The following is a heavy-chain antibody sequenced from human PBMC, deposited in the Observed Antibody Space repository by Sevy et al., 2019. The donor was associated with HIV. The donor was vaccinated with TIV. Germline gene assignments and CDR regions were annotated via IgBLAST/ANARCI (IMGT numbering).Heavy chain of an antibody. CDR1: GFSFDSYG. CDR3: GKGGGGHYDPDEIGYYFYYYNMDV. CDR2: ISGSGTRT. Sequence: GGSLRLSCAVSGFSFDSYGMTWVRQAPGKGLEWVSGISGSGTRTYYADSVKGRFIISRDNSKNTLYLQMNRLRSEDTAIYYCGKGGGGHYDPDEIGYYFYYYNMDVWGKGTTVTVSS. J-gene: IGHJ6*03. V-gene: IGHV3-23*01. D-gene: IGHD3-22*01.